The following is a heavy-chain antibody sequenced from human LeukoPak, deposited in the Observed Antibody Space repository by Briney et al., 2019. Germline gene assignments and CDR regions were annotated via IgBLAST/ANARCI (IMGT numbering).Heavy chain of an antibody. Sequence: PGGSLRLSCAASGFTFSSYSMNWVRQAPGKGLEWVSSISSSSSYIYYADSVKGRFTISRDNAKNSLYLQMNSLRAEDTAVYYCARDSYYYGSGSSSDEYYFDYWGQGTLVTVSS. CDR3: ARDSYYYGSGSSSDEYYFDY. CDR2: ISSSSSYI. V-gene: IGHV3-21*01. CDR1: GFTFSSYS. J-gene: IGHJ4*02. D-gene: IGHD3-10*01.